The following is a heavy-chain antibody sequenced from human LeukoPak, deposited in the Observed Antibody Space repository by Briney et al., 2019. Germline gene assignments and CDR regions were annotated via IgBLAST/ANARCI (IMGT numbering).Heavy chain of an antibody. CDR1: GFTLNEHA. J-gene: IGHJ6*02. CDR3: AKAPFDYSGGWFVGLDV. Sequence: GGSLRLSCAVSGFTLNEHAVSWVRQAPGKGLEWVADISYDGSSKYYADSVKGRFIISRDNSRNILYLQVNSLRAEDTALYYCAKAPFDYSGGWFVGLDVWGQGTTVTVSS. CDR2: ISYDGSSK. V-gene: IGHV3-30*18. D-gene: IGHD6-13*01.